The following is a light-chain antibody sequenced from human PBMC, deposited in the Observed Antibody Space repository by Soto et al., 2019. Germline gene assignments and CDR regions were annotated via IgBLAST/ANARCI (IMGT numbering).Light chain of an antibody. CDR2: LVS. J-gene: IGKJ4*01. CDR3: MQGTYLPLT. V-gene: IGKV2-30*02. CDR1: HSLVHPVEGKVY. Sequence: DAVMTQSPLSLAVTLGQSASISCRSSHSLVHPVEGKVYLNGFHHRPGQSPRRLIYLVSERDSAVSYRFTASGSDTDFTLPINRVEADDVGFYYCMQGTYLPLTFGGGTKVEIK.